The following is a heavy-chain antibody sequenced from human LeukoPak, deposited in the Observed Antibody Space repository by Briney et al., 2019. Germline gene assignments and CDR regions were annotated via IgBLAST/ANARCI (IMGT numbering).Heavy chain of an antibody. Sequence: SETLSLTCAVYGGSFSGYYWSWIRQPPGKGLEWIGEINHSGSTNYNPSLKSRVTISVDTSKNQFSLKLSSVTAADTAVYYCARGWVVAATLAGDYYYGMDVWGQGTTVTVSS. J-gene: IGHJ6*02. CDR3: ARGWVVAATLAGDYYYGMDV. CDR2: INHSGST. CDR1: GGSFSGYY. V-gene: IGHV4-34*01. D-gene: IGHD2-15*01.